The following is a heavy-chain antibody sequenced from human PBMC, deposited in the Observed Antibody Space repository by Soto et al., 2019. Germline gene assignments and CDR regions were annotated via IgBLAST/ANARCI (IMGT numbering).Heavy chain of an antibody. CDR1: GGSISSYY. V-gene: IGHV4-59*01. Sequence: SETLSLTCTVSGGSISSYYWSWIRQPPGKGLEWIGYIYYSGSTNYNPSLKSRVTLSVDTSKNQFSLKLSSVTAADTAVYYCARFGKRSQAAAGTRLLDYYYYMDVWGKGTTVTVSS. CDR2: IYYSGST. J-gene: IGHJ6*03. D-gene: IGHD6-13*01. CDR3: ARFGKRSQAAAGTRLLDYYYYMDV.